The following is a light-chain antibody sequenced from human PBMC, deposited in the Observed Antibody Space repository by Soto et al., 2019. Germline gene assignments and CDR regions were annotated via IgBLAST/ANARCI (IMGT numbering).Light chain of an antibody. CDR3: QQYTAWPLT. V-gene: IGKV3-20*01. CDR1: QSVTSNY. Sequence: EVVMTQSPATLSVSPGEGATLSCRASQSVTSNYLAWYQQKPGKAPRLLIHGISNRATGVPDRFSGSGSGTDFTLTISRLEPVDFAVYYCQQYTAWPLTFGQGTKV. J-gene: IGKJ1*01. CDR2: GIS.